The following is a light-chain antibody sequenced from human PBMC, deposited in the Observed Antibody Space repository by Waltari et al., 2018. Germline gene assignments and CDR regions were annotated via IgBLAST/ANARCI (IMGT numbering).Light chain of an antibody. CDR2: SNN. Sequence: QSVLTQPPSASGTPGQRVTISCSGSNSNTGSNTVNWYRQLPGTAPKLLIYSNNQRPSGVPDRFSGSKSGTSASLAISGLQSEDEADYYCAAWDDSLYGWVFGGGTKLTVL. CDR3: AAWDDSLYGWV. J-gene: IGLJ3*02. CDR1: NSNTGSNT. V-gene: IGLV1-44*01.